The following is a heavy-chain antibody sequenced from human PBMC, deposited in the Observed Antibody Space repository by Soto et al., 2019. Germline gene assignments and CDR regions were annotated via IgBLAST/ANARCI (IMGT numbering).Heavy chain of an antibody. J-gene: IGHJ4*02. D-gene: IGHD2-15*01. CDR3: ARHTPAISISDH. CDR2: IYYSGST. CDR1: GGSISSSSYY. V-gene: IGHV4-39*01. Sequence: QLQLQESGPGLVKPSETLSLTCTVSGGSISSSSYYWDWIRQPPGKGLEWIGSIYYSGSTCYNPSLKSRVTISVDTSKNQFSLKLSSVTAADTAVYYCARHTPAISISDHWGQGTLVTFSS.